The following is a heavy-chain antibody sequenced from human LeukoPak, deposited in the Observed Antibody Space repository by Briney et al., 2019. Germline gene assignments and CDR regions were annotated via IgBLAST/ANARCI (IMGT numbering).Heavy chain of an antibody. D-gene: IGHD3-10*01. J-gene: IGHJ5*02. V-gene: IGHV4-31*03. CDR3: ANYGSGSYRFDP. Sequence: SQTLSLTCTVSGGSISSGGFYWSWIRQHPGKGLEWIGFISYSGTTYYNPSLKSRVAISVDTSKNLFSLKLSSVTAADTAVYYCANYGSGSYRFDPWGQGTLVTVSS. CDR2: ISYSGTT. CDR1: GGSISSGGFY.